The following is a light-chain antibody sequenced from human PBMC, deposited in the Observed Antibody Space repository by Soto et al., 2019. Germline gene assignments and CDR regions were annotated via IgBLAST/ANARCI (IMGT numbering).Light chain of an antibody. CDR1: QSVSTS. J-gene: IGKJ3*01. CDR2: VPS. CDR3: QQRTTLPPGFT. V-gene: IGKV3-11*01. Sequence: EIVLTQFPATLSLSPGERATLSCRASQSVSTSLAWYQKKPGQPPGLPIYVPSNRATGVPARFSGSGSGTDFTLTISSLQPEDFAVYFCQQRTTLPPGFTFGPGTKVDIK.